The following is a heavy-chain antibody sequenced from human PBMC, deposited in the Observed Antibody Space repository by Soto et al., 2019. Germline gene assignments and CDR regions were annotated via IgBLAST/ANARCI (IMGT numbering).Heavy chain of an antibody. D-gene: IGHD5-12*01. V-gene: IGHV3-66*01. CDR3: AVGNIVAGSDAFDI. CDR1: GFTVSSNY. J-gene: IGHJ3*02. CDR2: IYSGGST. Sequence: GGSLRLSCAASGFTVSSNYMSWVRQAPGKGLEWVSVIYSGGSTYYADSVKGRFTISRDNSKNTLYLQMNSLRAEDTAVYYCAVGNIVAGSDAFDIWGQGTMVTVSS.